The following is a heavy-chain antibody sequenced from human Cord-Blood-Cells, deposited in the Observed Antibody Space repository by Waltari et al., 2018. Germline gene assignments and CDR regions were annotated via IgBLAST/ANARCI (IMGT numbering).Heavy chain of an antibody. V-gene: IGHV4-59*01. CDR3: ARAQGVGDFDY. CDR1: GGSISSSY. Sequence: QVQLQESGPGLVKPSETLSLTCTVSGGSISSSYWSWIRQPPGKGLEWIGYIYYSGSTNYNPSLKSRVTISVDTSKNQFSLKLSSVTAADTAVYYCARAQGVGDFDYWGQGTLVTVSS. J-gene: IGHJ4*02. CDR2: IYYSGST. D-gene: IGHD2-2*01.